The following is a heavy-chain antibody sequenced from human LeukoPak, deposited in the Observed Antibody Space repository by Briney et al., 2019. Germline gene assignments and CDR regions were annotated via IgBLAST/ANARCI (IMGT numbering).Heavy chain of an antibody. D-gene: IGHD7-27*01. CDR3: ARANWEFYYFDY. J-gene: IGHJ4*02. CDR2: IYYSGST. V-gene: IGHV4-31*03. CDR1: GGSISSGGYY. Sequence: TSETLSLTCTVSGGSISSGGYYWSWIRQHPGKGLEWIGYIYYSGSTYYNPSLKSRVTISVDTSKNQFSLKLSSVTAADTAVYYCARANWEFYYFDYWGQGTLVTVSS.